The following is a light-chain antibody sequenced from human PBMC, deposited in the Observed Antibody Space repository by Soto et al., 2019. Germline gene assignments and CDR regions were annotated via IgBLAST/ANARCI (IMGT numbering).Light chain of an antibody. CDR3: QQSNNVPFT. CDR2: DAS. V-gene: IGKV1-33*01. CDR1: QDISNY. J-gene: IGKJ3*01. Sequence: DIQMTQSPSSLSASVGDRVTITCQASQDISNYLNWYQQKPGKAPKLLIYDASTLESGVPSGFSGGGSGTDFTFTISSLQPEDFATYFCQQSNNVPFTFGPGTKVDIK.